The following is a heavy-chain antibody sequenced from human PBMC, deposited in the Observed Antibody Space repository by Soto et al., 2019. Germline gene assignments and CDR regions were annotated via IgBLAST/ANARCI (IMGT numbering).Heavy chain of an antibody. Sequence: EVQLVESGGGMVQPGGSLRVSCAASVFTLSSYSMHWVRQAPGKGLEWVSYISGSGGTIYYADSVKGRFTISRDNAKNSLSVQMNSLRDEDTAVYFCARETGLRSSGWSYYFDFWGLGTRVTVSS. V-gene: IGHV3-48*02. D-gene: IGHD6-19*01. CDR3: ARETGLRSSGWSYYFDF. CDR1: VFTLSSYS. CDR2: ISGSGGTI. J-gene: IGHJ4*02.